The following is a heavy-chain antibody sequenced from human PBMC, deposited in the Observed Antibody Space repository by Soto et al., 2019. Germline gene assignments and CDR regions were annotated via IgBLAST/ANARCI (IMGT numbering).Heavy chain of an antibody. V-gene: IGHV4-38-2*01. J-gene: IGHJ6*02. D-gene: IGHD3-3*01. CDR3: ARTFDYYGMDV. Sequence: PSETLSLTCAVSGYSMTIGYYCGCVRQPPGKGLEWLGSIYHGGSIYYNPSLKSRVTISLDTSKNHFSLDLTSVTAADTAVYYCARTFDYYGMDVWGQGTTVTVSS. CDR2: IYHGGSI. CDR1: GYSMTIGYY.